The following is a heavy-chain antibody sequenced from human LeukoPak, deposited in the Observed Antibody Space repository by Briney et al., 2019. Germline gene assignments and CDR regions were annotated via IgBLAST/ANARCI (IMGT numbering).Heavy chain of an antibody. Sequence: GGSLRLSCAASGFTVSDMYMSWVRQAPGRGLEWVSVIYKVGTTHYADSVKGRFTISRDNSKNTLFLQMNSLRAEDTAVYCCARVGGAAANYWGQGTLVTVSS. V-gene: IGHV3-53*01. CDR2: IYKVGTT. J-gene: IGHJ4*02. CDR1: GFTVSDMY. CDR3: ARVGGAAANY. D-gene: IGHD6-13*01.